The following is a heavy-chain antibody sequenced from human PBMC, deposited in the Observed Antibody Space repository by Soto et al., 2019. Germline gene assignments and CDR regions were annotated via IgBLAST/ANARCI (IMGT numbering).Heavy chain of an antibody. CDR1: GYSFTSYW. V-gene: IGHV5-51*01. CDR3: AQTGVAAAGAFDY. J-gene: IGHJ4*02. CDR2: IYPGDSDT. D-gene: IGHD6-13*01. Sequence: GEALKISCKGSGYSFTSYWIGWARQMPGKGLEWMGIIYPGDSDTRYSPSFQGQVTISADKSISTAYLQWSSLKASDTAMYYCAQTGVAAAGAFDYWGQGXLVTVSS.